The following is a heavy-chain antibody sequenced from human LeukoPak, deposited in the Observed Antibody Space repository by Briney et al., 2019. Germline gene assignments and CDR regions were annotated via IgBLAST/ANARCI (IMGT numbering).Heavy chain of an antibody. CDR2: IIPIFGTA. V-gene: IGHV1-69*06. CDR1: GGTFSSYA. Sequence: SVKVSCKASGGTFSSYAISWVRQAPGQGLEWMGGIIPIFGTANYAQKFQGRVTITADTSTSTAYMELSSLRSDDTAVYYCAIDPRSLGYCGNCENFDYWGQGTLVTVSS. D-gene: IGHD2-15*01. J-gene: IGHJ4*02. CDR3: AIDPRSLGYCGNCENFDY.